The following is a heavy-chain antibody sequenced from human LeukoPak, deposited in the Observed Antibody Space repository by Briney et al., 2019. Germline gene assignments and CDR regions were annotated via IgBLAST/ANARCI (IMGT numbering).Heavy chain of an antibody. J-gene: IGHJ4*02. D-gene: IGHD1-26*01. Sequence: SETLSLTCTVSGGSISSYYWSWIRQPPGKGLEWIGYIYYSGSTNYNPSLKSRVTISVDTSKNQFSLKLSSVTAADTAVYYCARHPQRELPRFDYWGQGTLVTVSS. CDR3: ARHPQRELPRFDY. V-gene: IGHV4-59*08. CDR1: GGSISSYY. CDR2: IYYSGST.